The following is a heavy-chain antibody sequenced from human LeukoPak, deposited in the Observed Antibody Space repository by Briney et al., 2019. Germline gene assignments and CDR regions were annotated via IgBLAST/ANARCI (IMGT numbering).Heavy chain of an antibody. CDR1: GYKFTSYW. J-gene: IGHJ4*02. CDR3: ARRGPGDSYDY. V-gene: IGHV5-51*01. D-gene: IGHD2-21*01. CDR2: LYPLDFDK. Sequence: GESLKIPCKASGYKFTSYWIAWVRQMPGHGLEWMGSLYPLDFDKTYSPSFQGQVTMSADRSINTAYLQWSSLKASDTAMYYCARRGPGDSYDYWGQGTLVTVSS.